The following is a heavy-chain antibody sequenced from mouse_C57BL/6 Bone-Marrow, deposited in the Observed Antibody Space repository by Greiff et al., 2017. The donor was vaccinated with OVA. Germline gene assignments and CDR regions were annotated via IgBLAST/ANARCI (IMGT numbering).Heavy chain of an antibody. D-gene: IGHD2-1*01. Sequence: EVKLMESGGDLVKPGGSLKLSCAASGFTFSSYGMSWVRQTPDKRLEWVATISSGGSYTYYPDSVKGRFTISRDNAKNTLYLQMSSLKSEDTAMYYCARDRGNYPTGFAYWGQGTLVTVSA. CDR1: GFTFSSYG. V-gene: IGHV5-6*01. J-gene: IGHJ3*01. CDR2: ISSGGSYT. CDR3: ARDRGNYPTGFAY.